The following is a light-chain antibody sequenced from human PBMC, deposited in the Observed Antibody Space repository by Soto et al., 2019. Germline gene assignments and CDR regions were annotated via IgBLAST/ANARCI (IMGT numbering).Light chain of an antibody. CDR1: QSISSY. CDR2: ASS. Sequence: DIQMTQSPSSLSASVGDRVTITCRASQSISSYLTYYQQKPGKAPKLLIYASSSLQSGVPSMFSVIESWKDLNLTISSLQPEDFEPYYCQQGYRTLWTFGQGTPVELK. CDR3: QQGYRTLWT. J-gene: IGKJ1*01. V-gene: IGKV1-39*01.